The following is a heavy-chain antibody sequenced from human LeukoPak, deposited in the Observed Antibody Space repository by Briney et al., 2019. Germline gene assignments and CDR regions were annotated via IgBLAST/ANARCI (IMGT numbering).Heavy chain of an antibody. CDR2: ISSSSSYI. CDR3: ARDIVVPAAIYGMDV. V-gene: IGHV3-21*01. J-gene: IGHJ6*02. D-gene: IGHD2-2*01. CDR1: GFTFSSYS. Sequence: PGGSLRLSCAASGFTFSSYSMNWVRQAPGKGLEWVSSISSSSSYIYYADSVKGRLTISRDNAKNSLYLQMNSLRAEDTAVYYCARDIVVPAAIYGMDVWGQGTTVTVSS.